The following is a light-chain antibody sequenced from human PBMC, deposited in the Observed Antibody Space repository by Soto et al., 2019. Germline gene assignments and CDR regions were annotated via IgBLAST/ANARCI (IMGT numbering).Light chain of an antibody. CDR3: GTWDSSLSAHVV. CDR2: ENN. V-gene: IGLV1-51*02. Sequence: QSVLTQPPSVSAAPGQKVTISCSGSSSNIGNNYVSWYQQLSGTAPKLLIYENNKRPSGIPDRFTGSKSGTSATLGITGLQTGDEADNYCGTWDSSLSAHVVLGGGTKLTV. CDR1: SSNIGNNY. J-gene: IGLJ2*01.